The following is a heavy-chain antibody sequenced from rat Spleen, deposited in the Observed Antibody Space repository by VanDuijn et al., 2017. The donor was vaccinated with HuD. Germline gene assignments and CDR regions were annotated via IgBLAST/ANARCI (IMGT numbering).Heavy chain of an antibody. CDR2: ISYEGSST. V-gene: IGHV5-22*01. J-gene: IGHJ2*01. Sequence: EVQLVESGGGLVQPGRSLKLSCAASGFTFSDYYMAWVRQAPKKGLEWVASISYEGSSTYYGDSVKGRFTISRDNAKNTQYLQMDSLRSEDTATYYCAREAYYGPYFDYWGQGVMVTVSS. D-gene: IGHD1-6*01. CDR3: AREAYYGPYFDY. CDR1: GFTFSDYY.